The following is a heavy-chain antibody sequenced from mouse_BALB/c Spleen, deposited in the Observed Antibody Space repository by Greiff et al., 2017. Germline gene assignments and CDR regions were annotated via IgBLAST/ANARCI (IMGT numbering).Heavy chain of an antibody. J-gene: IGHJ3*01. CDR1: GYTFTSYV. Sequence: VQLQQSGPELVKPGASVKMSCKASGYTFTSYVMHWVKQKPGQGLEWIGYINPYNDVTKYNEKFKGKATLTSDKSSSTAYMELSSLTSGDSAVFYCARDYYGSGLFAYWARGTVVTVSA. CDR3: ARDYYGSGLFAY. D-gene: IGHD1-1*01. CDR2: INPYNDVT. V-gene: IGHV1-14*01.